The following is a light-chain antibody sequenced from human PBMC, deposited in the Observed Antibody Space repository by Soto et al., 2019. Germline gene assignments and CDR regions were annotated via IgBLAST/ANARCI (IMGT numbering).Light chain of an antibody. CDR3: QHYNSYSET. CDR2: KAS. V-gene: IGKV1-5*03. CDR1: HTIISW. Sequence: DIQMTQSPSTLSGSVGDRVTITCRASHTIISWLSWYQQKPGKAPKLLIYKASTLKSGVPSRFSGSGSGTEFTLTISSLQPDDFTTYYCQHYNSYSETFGKGTKV. J-gene: IGKJ1*01.